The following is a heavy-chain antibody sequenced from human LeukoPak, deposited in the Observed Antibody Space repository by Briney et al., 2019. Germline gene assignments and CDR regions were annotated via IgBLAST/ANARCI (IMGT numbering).Heavy chain of an antibody. Sequence: NASETLSLTCTVSGVSISSYYWSWIRQPPGKGLEGIGYIYYSGSTNYNPSLKSRVTISVDTSKNQFSLKLSSVTAADTAVYYCARELGYCSGGSCYSAWFDPWGQGTLVTVSS. CDR3: ARELGYCSGGSCYSAWFDP. V-gene: IGHV4-59*01. CDR2: IYYSGST. CDR1: GVSISSYY. J-gene: IGHJ5*02. D-gene: IGHD2-15*01.